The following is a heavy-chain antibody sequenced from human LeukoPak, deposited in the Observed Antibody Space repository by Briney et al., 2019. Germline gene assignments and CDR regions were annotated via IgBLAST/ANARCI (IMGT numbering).Heavy chain of an antibody. CDR2: IYHSGST. V-gene: IGHV4-59*08. CDR1: GGSISSYY. Sequence: PSETLSLTCTVSGGSISSYYWSWIRQPPGKGLEWIGYIYHSGSTNYNPSLKSRVTISVDTSKNQFSLKLSSVTAADTAVYYCARHRKYYYGSGSYFDYWGQGTLVTVSS. D-gene: IGHD3-10*01. CDR3: ARHRKYYYGSGSYFDY. J-gene: IGHJ4*02.